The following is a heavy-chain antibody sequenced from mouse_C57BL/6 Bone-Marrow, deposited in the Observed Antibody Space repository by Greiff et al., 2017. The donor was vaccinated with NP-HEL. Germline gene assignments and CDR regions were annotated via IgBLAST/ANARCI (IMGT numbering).Heavy chain of an antibody. Sequence: EVKLLESGPGLVKPSQSLSLTCSVTGYSITSGYYWNWIRQFPGNKLEWMGYISYDGSNNYNPSPKNRISITRDTSKNQFFLKLNSVTTEDTATYYCCIPYFDYWGQGTTLTVSS. V-gene: IGHV3-6*01. CDR1: GYSITSGYY. J-gene: IGHJ2*01. CDR3: CIPYFDY. CDR2: ISYDGSN. D-gene: IGHD5-1-1*01.